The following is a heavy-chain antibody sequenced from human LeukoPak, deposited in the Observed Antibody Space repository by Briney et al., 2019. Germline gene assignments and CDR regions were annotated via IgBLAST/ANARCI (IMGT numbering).Heavy chain of an antibody. V-gene: IGHV3-23*01. J-gene: IGHJ4*02. CDR1: GFTVSSNY. Sequence: TGGSLRLSCAASGFTVSSNYTSWVRQAPGKGLEWVSAISGSGGSTYYADSVKGRFTISRDNSKNTLYLQMNSLRAEDTAVYYCAKGSWAHGTYYDILTGYYNLYYGDYWGQGTLVTVSS. CDR2: ISGSGGST. D-gene: IGHD3-9*01. CDR3: AKGSWAHGTYYDILTGYYNLYYGDY.